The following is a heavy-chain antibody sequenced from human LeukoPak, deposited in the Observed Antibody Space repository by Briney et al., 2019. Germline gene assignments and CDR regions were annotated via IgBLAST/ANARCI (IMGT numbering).Heavy chain of an antibody. Sequence: SETLFLTCTVSGGSISSYYWSWIRQPPGKGLEWIGYIYYSGSTNYNPSLKSRVTISVDTSKNQFSLKLSSVTTADTAVYYCARHLGKSFDYWGQGTLVTVSS. J-gene: IGHJ4*02. CDR2: IYYSGST. D-gene: IGHD4-23*01. V-gene: IGHV4-59*08. CDR3: ARHLGKSFDY. CDR1: GGSISSYY.